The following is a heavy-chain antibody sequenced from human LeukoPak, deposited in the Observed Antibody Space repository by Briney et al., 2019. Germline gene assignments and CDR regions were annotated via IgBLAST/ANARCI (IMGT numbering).Heavy chain of an antibody. V-gene: IGHV3-30-3*01. CDR2: ISYDGSNK. D-gene: IGHD3-10*01. CDR1: GFTFSSYA. Sequence: GGSLRLSCEASGFTFSSYAMHWVRQAPGKGLEWVAVISYDGSNKYYADSVKGRFTISRDNSKNTLYLQMNSLRAEDTAVYYCARQPSMVPKYYYYYYGMDVWGQGTTVTVSS. J-gene: IGHJ6*02. CDR3: ARQPSMVPKYYYYYYGMDV.